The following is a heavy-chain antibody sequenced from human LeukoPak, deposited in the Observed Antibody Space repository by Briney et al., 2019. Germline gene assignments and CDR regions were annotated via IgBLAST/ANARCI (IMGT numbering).Heavy chain of an antibody. Sequence: SETLSLTCTVSGGSISSYYWSWIRQPPGKGLEWIGYIYYSGSTNYNPSLKSRVTISVDTSKNQFSLKLSSVTAADTAVYYCARDVWGNYDILTGYYLFGNKAFDIWGQGTMVTVSS. CDR2: IYYSGST. J-gene: IGHJ3*02. CDR3: ARDVWGNYDILTGYYLFGNKAFDI. CDR1: GGSISSYY. V-gene: IGHV4-59*01. D-gene: IGHD3-9*01.